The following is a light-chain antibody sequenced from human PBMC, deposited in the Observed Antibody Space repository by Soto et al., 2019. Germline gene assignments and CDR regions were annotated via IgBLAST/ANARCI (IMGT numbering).Light chain of an antibody. Sequence: QSVLTQPASVSGSPGQSITISCTGTSSDVRSYNLVSWYQQHPGKAPKLMIYEGSKRPSGVSNRFSGSKSGNTASLTISGLQAEDEADYYCCSYAAASTPAVFGTGTKLTVL. CDR3: CSYAAASTPAV. CDR2: EGS. J-gene: IGLJ1*01. V-gene: IGLV2-23*01. CDR1: SSDVRSYNL.